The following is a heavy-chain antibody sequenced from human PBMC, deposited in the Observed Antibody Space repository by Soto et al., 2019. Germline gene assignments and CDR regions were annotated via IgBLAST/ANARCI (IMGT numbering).Heavy chain of an antibody. V-gene: IGHV1-2*02. Sequence: ASVKVSCKASGYTFTGYYMHCVQQAPGQGLEWMGWINPNSGGTNYAQKFQGMVTMTRDTSISTAYMELSRLRSDDTAVYYCARTPGSGYYYIDFWGQGTLVTVSS. CDR1: GYTFTGYY. CDR2: INPNSGGT. D-gene: IGHD3-3*01. CDR3: ARTPGSGYYYIDF. J-gene: IGHJ4*03.